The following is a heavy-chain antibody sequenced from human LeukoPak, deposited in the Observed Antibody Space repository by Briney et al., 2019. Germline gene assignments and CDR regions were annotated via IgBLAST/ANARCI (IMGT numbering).Heavy chain of an antibody. D-gene: IGHD3-22*01. J-gene: IGHJ1*01. CDR2: IYYSGST. V-gene: IGHV4-59*12. Sequence: PSETLSLTCTVSGGSISSYYWSWIRQPPGKGLEWIGYIYYSGSTNYNPSVKSRVTISIDTSKNQFSLKLSSVTAADTAVYYCASKGYSSGYYYAFSAEYFQHWGQGTLVTVSS. CDR1: GGSISSYY. CDR3: ASKGYSSGYYYAFSAEYFQH.